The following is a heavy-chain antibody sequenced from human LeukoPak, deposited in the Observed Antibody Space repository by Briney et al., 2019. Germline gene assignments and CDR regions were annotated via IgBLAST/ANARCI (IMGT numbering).Heavy chain of an antibody. J-gene: IGHJ4*02. CDR1: RFTFDDYV. D-gene: IGHD3-10*01. CDR3: ARDNGDFDY. Sequence: PGGSLRLSCAASRFTFDDYVMNWVRQAPGKGLEWVSSISSSSSYIYYADSVKGRFTISRDNAKNSLYLQMNSLRAEDTAVYYCARDNGDFDYWGQGTLVTVSS. V-gene: IGHV3-21*01. CDR2: ISSSSSYI.